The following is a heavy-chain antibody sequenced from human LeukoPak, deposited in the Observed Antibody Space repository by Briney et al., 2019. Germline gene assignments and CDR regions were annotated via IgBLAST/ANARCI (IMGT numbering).Heavy chain of an antibody. CDR3: AKGQKAAAGTPDY. J-gene: IGHJ4*02. Sequence: SLRLSCAGSGFTFHYYPLHWVRQAPGKGLEWVSRISWNSGSIGTADPGKSRFTISRDNAKNSLYLQMNSLRAEDTALYSCAKGQKAAAGTPDYWGQGTLVTVSS. V-gene: IGHV3-9*01. D-gene: IGHD6-13*01. CDR1: GFTFHYYP. CDR2: ISWNSGSI.